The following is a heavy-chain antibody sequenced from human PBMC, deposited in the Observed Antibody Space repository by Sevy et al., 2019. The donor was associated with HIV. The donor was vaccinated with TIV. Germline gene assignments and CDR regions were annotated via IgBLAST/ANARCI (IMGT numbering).Heavy chain of an antibody. J-gene: IGHJ4*02. V-gene: IGHV3-23*01. Sequence: GGSLRLSSAAAGFNFNNYAMTWVRQAPGKGLEWVSGISFSGSKTYYAESVKGRFSISRDPSKNTLYLQMNNVRVEDTAVYFYAKTPFMDFWNDYYSFYFDFWGQGTLVTVSS. CDR1: GFNFNNYA. D-gene: IGHD3-3*01. CDR3: AKTPFMDFWNDYYSFYFDF. CDR2: ISFSGSKT.